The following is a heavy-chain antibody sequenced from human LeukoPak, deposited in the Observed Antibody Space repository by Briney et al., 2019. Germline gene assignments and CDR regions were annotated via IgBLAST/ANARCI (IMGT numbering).Heavy chain of an antibody. Sequence: ASVKVSCKASGYTFTGYYMHWVRQAPGQGLEWMGWINPNSGGTNYAQKFQGRVTMTRDTSISTASMELSSVTAADTAVYYCARDRLQLQSWGQGTLVTVSS. CDR2: INPNSGGT. CDR3: ARDRLQLQS. D-gene: IGHD1-1*01. CDR1: GYTFTGYY. V-gene: IGHV1-2*02. J-gene: IGHJ5*02.